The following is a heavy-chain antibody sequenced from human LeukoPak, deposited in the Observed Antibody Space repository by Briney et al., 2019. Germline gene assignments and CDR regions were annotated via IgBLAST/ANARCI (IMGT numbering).Heavy chain of an antibody. CDR3: ARGDSSSWYYAFDY. V-gene: IGHV4-4*07. CDR2: IYTSGST. CDR1: GYSISSGYY. D-gene: IGHD6-13*01. J-gene: IGHJ4*02. Sequence: SETLSLTCTVSGYSISSGYYWSWIRQPAGKGLEWIGRIYTSGSTNYNPSLKSRVTMSVDTSKNQFSLKLSSVTAADTAVYYCARGDSSSWYYAFDYWGQGTLVTVSS.